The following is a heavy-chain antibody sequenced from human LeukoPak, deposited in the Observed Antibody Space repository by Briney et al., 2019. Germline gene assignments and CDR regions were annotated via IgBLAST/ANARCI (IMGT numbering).Heavy chain of an antibody. V-gene: IGHV1-3*01. Sequence: GASVKVSCKASGYTFTRYTIHWVRQAPGQRLEWMGWINAGNGDTEYSQKFQGRVTITRDTSANTVYMELSSLRSEDTAVYYCARPYKEQLDFGHWGQGTLVTVSS. CDR3: ARPYKEQLDFGH. CDR2: INAGNGDT. CDR1: GYTFTRYT. J-gene: IGHJ4*02. D-gene: IGHD1-1*01.